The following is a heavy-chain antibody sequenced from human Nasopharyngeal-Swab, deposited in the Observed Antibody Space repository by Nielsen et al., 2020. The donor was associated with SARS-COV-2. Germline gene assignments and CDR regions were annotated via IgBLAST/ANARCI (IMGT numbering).Heavy chain of an antibody. CDR3: ARDRPRRGVIIIRRFDP. CDR1: GGSFSGYY. Sequence: SETLSFTCAVYGGSFSGYYWSWIRQPPGKGLEWIGEINHSGSTNYNPSLKSRVTISVDTSKNQFSLKLSSVTAADTAVYYCARDRPRRGVIIIRRFDPWGQGTLVTVSS. CDR2: INHSGST. D-gene: IGHD3-10*01. J-gene: IGHJ5*02. V-gene: IGHV4-34*01.